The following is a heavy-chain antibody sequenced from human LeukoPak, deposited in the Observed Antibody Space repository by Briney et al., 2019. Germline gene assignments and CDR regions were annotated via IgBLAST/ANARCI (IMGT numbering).Heavy chain of an antibody. CDR1: EFSVGSNY. Sequence: GGSLRLSCAASEFSVGSNYMTWVRQAPGKGLEWVSLIYSGGSTYYADSVKGRFTISRDNSKNTLYLQMNSLRAEDTAVYYCARHERSRITMVRALRGDWFDPWGQGTLVTVSS. J-gene: IGHJ5*02. V-gene: IGHV3-66*04. D-gene: IGHD3-10*01. CDR3: ARHERSRITMVRALRGDWFDP. CDR2: IYSGGST.